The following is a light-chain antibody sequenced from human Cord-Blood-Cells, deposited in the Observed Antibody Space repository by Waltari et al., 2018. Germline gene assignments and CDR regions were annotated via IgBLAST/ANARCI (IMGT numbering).Light chain of an antibody. Sequence: QLVLTQSPSASASLGASVKLTCTMSSGHSSYAIAWHKQQPEKGPRYLIKLNSDGSHSKGDGLPVRFSGSSSGAERYLTISSLQSADEADSYCQTWGTGIQVFGGGTKLTVL. CDR3: QTWGTGIQV. V-gene: IGLV4-69*01. CDR2: LNSDGSH. J-gene: IGLJ2*01. CDR1: SGHSSYA.